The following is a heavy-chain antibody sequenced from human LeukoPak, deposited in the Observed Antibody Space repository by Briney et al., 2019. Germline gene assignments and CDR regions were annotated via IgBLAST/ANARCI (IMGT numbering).Heavy chain of an antibody. CDR3: ARDANLRGYSSSWPDAFDI. V-gene: IGHV3-53*01. D-gene: IGHD6-13*01. Sequence: GSLRLSCAASGFTVSSNYMSWVRQAPGKGLEWVSVIYSGGSTYYADSVKGRFTISRDNSKNTLYLQMNSLGAEDTAVYYCARDANLRGYSSSWPDAFDIWGQGTMVTVSS. J-gene: IGHJ3*02. CDR2: IYSGGST. CDR1: GFTVSSNY.